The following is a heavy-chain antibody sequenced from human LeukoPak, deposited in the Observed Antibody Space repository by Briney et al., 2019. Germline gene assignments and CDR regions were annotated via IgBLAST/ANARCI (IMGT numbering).Heavy chain of an antibody. CDR3: ARDMDVGFGELVDS. J-gene: IGHJ4*02. Sequence: SVKVSCKASGGTFTSHAISWVRQAPGQGLEWMGRIIPTLGVATYAQKLQGRVTITADRSTSTAYMELSSLRSEDTAVYYCARDMDVGFGELVDSWGQGTLVTVSS. CDR2: IIPTLGVA. CDR1: GGTFTSHA. V-gene: IGHV1-69*04. D-gene: IGHD3-10*01.